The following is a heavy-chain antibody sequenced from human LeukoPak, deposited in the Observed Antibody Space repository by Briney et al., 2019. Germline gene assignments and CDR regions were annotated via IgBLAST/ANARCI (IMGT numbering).Heavy chain of an antibody. CDR1: GGSFSGYY. V-gene: IGHV4-34*01. CDR3: ARVGRTYYDFWSGYQGYMDV. CDR2: INHSGST. Sequence: SETLSHTCAVYGGSFSGYYWSWIRQPPGKGLEWIGEINHSGSTNYNPSLKSRVTISVDTSKNQFSLKLSSVTAADTAVYYCARVGRTYYDFWSGYQGYMDVWGKGTTVTVSS. D-gene: IGHD3-3*01. J-gene: IGHJ6*03.